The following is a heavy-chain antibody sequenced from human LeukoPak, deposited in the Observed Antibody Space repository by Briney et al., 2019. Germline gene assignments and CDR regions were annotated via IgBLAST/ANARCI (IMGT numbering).Heavy chain of an antibody. Sequence: GGSLRLSRTASGFTFSNYWMSWVRLAPGKGLEWVSLISWDGGSSYYADSVKGRFTISRDNSKNSLYLQMNSLRAEDTALYYCAKDSVAVTGTGNIDYWGQGTLVTVSS. CDR1: GFTFSNYW. V-gene: IGHV3-43D*03. J-gene: IGHJ4*02. D-gene: IGHD6-19*01. CDR3: AKDSVAVTGTGNIDY. CDR2: ISWDGGSS.